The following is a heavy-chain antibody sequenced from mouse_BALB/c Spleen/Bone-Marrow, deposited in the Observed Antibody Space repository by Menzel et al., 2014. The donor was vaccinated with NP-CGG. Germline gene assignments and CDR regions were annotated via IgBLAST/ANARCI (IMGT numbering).Heavy chain of an antibody. CDR1: GYTFTDYK. CDR2: IDPETGGT. V-gene: IGHV1-15*01. CDR3: TIVAY. J-gene: IGHJ3*01. Sequence: VKLVESGAELVRPGTSVTLSCKASGYTFTDYKMHWVKQTPVHGLEWIGLIDPETGGTAYNQRFKGKAIMTADKSSSTDYMDHRSLTSEDSAVYYWTIVAYWGQGTLVTVSA.